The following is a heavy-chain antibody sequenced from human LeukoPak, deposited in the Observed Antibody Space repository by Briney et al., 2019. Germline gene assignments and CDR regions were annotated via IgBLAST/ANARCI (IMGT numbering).Heavy chain of an antibody. Sequence: SETLSLTCTVSGDSISSGGYYWSWIRQPPGKGLEWIGYIYYRGSTNYNPSLKSRVTISVDTSKNQFSLKLSSVTAADTAVYYCARLSGYSSGHYYSDYWGQGTLVTVSS. V-gene: IGHV4-61*08. D-gene: IGHD3-22*01. CDR3: ARLSGYSSGHYYSDY. J-gene: IGHJ4*02. CDR1: GDSISSGGYY. CDR2: IYYRGST.